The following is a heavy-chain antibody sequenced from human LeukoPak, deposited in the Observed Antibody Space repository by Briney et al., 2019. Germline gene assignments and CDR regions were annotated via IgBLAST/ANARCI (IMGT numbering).Heavy chain of an antibody. CDR2: ISGSGGST. V-gene: IGHV3-23*01. J-gene: IGHJ4*02. CDR3: AKDRGKYGDYDY. D-gene: IGHD4-17*01. CDR1: GFTFSSYA. Sequence: GGSLRLSCAASGFTFSSYAMSWVRQAPGKGLEWVSAISGSGGSTYYADSVKGRFTISRDNSKNTLYLQMNSLRAEDTAVYCCAKDRGKYGDYDYWGQGTLVTVSS.